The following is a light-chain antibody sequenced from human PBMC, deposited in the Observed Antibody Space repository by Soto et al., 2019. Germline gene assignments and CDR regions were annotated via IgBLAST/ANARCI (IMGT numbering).Light chain of an antibody. Sequence: IVMTQSPATLSMSPGERATLSCMASQSVSSRYLAWYQQKPGQAPRPLIYATSSRATDVPDRFSGSGSGTDFTLTISRLEPEDFAVYYCQQYGNSLPWTFGQGTKVDIK. CDR3: QQYGNSLPWT. V-gene: IGKV3-20*01. CDR1: QSVSSRY. CDR2: ATS. J-gene: IGKJ1*01.